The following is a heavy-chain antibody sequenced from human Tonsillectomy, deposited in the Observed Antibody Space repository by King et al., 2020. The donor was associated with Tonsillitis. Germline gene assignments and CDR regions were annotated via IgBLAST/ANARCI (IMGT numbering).Heavy chain of an antibody. CDR1: GFAFSSYP. V-gene: IGHV3-23*04. D-gene: IGHD2-2*01. Sequence: VQLVESGGGLVQPGGSLRLSCAASGFAFSSYPMTWVRQAPGKGLEWVAVISGSGGFIYYADSVRGRFTISRDNSKNTVFLQLNSLRAEDTAMYYCAKSLGLLGYCGDSGCYGMDAFDVWGQGTLVTVS. CDR2: ISGSGGFI. CDR3: AKSLGLLGYCGDSGCYGMDAFDV. J-gene: IGHJ3*01.